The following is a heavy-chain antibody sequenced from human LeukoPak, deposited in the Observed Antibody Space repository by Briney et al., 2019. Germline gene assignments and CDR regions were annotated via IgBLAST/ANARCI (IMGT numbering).Heavy chain of an antibody. Sequence: PSETLSLTCTVSGGSISRSSHYWGWIRQPPGKGLEWVGSIYYSGSTYYNPSLMSRVTISVDTSKNQFSLKLSSVTAADTAVYYRARHPSGYSGAFDIWGQGTMVTVSS. J-gene: IGHJ3*02. V-gene: IGHV4-39*01. CDR3: ARHPSGYSGAFDI. CDR2: IYYSGST. CDR1: GGSISRSSHY. D-gene: IGHD2-15*01.